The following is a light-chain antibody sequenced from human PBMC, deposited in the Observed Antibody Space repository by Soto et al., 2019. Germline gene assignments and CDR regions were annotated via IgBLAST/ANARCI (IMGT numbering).Light chain of an antibody. CDR3: QQYESLPLT. CDR2: DAS. J-gene: IGKJ5*01. V-gene: IGKV1-33*01. Sequence: DIHMTLSPSSLSASVGHRVTIVCRASQDINKNLIWYQQKPGKAPKLLIYDASDLETGVPSRFSGSGSGTGFTFTISSLQTEDFATYYCQQYESLPLTFGQGTRLEIK. CDR1: QDINKN.